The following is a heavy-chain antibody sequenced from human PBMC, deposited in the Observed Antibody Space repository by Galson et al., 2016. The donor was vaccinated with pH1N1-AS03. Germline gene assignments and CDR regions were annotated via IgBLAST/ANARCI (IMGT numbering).Heavy chain of an antibody. D-gene: IGHD6-13*01. CDR1: GGSLTDYQ. Sequence: SETLSLTCTVSGGSLTDYQWSWISQSPGKGLEWIGEISHSGITAYNPSPKSRVSILVDTSQDQFSLNLSSMTAADAAVYYCARGNPFLGSSWYEDSWGQGTLVIVSS. J-gene: IGHJ4*02. CDR2: ISHSGIT. V-gene: IGHV4-34*01. CDR3: ARGNPFLGSSWYEDS.